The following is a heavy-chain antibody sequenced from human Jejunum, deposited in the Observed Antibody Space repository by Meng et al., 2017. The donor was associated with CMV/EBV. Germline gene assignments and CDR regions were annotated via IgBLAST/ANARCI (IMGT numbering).Heavy chain of an antibody. Sequence: PPVEDSGPGLGKPSETLSLTCTMSGASISDSSYYWGWIRQPPGKGLEWIGSVYYSGSTYYNPSLESRVTISVDTSKNQFSLKLTSVTAADTATYYCARDPTPDGSDYWGRGTLVTVSS. CDR3: ARDPTPDGSDY. J-gene: IGHJ4*02. CDR2: VYYSGST. V-gene: IGHV4-39*07. CDR1: GASISDSSYY. D-gene: IGHD3-10*01.